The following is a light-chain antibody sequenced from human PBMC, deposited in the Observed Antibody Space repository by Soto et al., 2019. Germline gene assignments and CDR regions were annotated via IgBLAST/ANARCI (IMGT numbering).Light chain of an antibody. J-gene: IGKJ5*01. CDR1: QSISTY. Sequence: DIQMTQSPSSLSASVGERVTITCRASQSISTYLNWYQQKPGKAPKLLIYSASSLQSGVPSRFSGSGSGTDFTLAISSLQPEDFASYYCQQSYRRPITFGQGTRLDIK. V-gene: IGKV1-39*01. CDR2: SAS. CDR3: QQSYRRPIT.